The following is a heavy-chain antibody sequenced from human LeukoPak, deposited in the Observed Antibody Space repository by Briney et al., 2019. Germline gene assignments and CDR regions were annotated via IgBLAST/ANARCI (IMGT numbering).Heavy chain of an antibody. CDR2: IIPIFGTA. J-gene: IGHJ4*02. CDR1: GGTFSSYA. Sequence: SVKVSCKASGGTFSSYAISWVRQAPGQGLEWMGGIIPIFGTANYAQKFQGRVTITADESTSTAYMELSSLRSEDTAVYYCASSVGYSSGPFDYWGQGALVTVSS. V-gene: IGHV1-69*01. D-gene: IGHD6-19*01. CDR3: ASSVGYSSGPFDY.